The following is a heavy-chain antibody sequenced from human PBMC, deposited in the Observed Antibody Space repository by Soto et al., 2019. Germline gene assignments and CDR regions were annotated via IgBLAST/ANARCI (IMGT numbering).Heavy chain of an antibody. CDR3: ARNPRLAIFGVVTTYYFDY. Sequence: SETLSLTCTVSGGSISSGGYYWSWIRQHPGKGLEWIGYIYYSGSTYYNPSLKSRVTISVDTSKNQFSLKLSSVTAADTAVYYCARNPRLAIFGVVTTYYFDYWGQGTLVTVSS. CDR2: IYYSGST. CDR1: GGSISSGGYY. D-gene: IGHD3-3*01. V-gene: IGHV4-31*03. J-gene: IGHJ4*02.